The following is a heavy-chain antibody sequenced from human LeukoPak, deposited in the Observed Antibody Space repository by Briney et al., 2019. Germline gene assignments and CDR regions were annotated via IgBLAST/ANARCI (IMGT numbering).Heavy chain of an antibody. CDR3: ARVMYCSSTSCYAEGVDY. Sequence: GASVKVSCKASGYTFTSYGISWVRQAPGQGLEWMGWISAYNGNTNYAQKLQGRVTMTTDTSTSTAYMELRSLRSDDTAVYYCARVMYCSSTSCYAEGVDYWGQGTLVTVSS. CDR1: GYTFTSYG. D-gene: IGHD2-2*01. CDR2: ISAYNGNT. V-gene: IGHV1-18*01. J-gene: IGHJ4*02.